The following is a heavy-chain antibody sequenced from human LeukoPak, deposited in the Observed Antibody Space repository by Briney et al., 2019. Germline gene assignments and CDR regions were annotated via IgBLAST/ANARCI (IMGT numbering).Heavy chain of an antibody. CDR3: ARDLNPGIAAS. D-gene: IGHD6-13*01. V-gene: IGHV4-39*07. CDR1: GGSISSSSYY. Sequence: SETLSLTCTVSGGSISSSSYYWGWIRQPPGKGLEWIGSIHYSGSTYYNPSLKSRVTISVDTSKNQFSLKLSSVTAADTAVYYCARDLNPGIAASWGQGTLVTVSS. CDR2: IHYSGST. J-gene: IGHJ5*02.